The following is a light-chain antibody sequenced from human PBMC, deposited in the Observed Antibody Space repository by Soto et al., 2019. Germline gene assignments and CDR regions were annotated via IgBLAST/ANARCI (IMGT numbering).Light chain of an antibody. CDR1: QSVSSN. Sequence: EIVMTQSPATLSVSPGEKATLSCRASQSVSSNLAWYQQKPGQTPRLLIYGASTRATNIPARFSGSGSGTEFTLNISSLQSEDFAVYYCQQYNNWPQTFGQGTKLEIK. CDR2: GAS. V-gene: IGKV3-15*01. J-gene: IGKJ2*01. CDR3: QQYNNWPQT.